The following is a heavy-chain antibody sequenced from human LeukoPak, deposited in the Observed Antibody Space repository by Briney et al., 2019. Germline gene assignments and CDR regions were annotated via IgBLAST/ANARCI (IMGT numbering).Heavy chain of an antibody. Sequence: SETLSLTCTVSGGSMNRFYWAWIRQPAGGGLEWIGRIHSGGTTNYNPSLESRLTISLDTSKNQFSLNLNSVTAADTAVYYCARDSPDGYTSGRYYYYLDVWGKGTTVTVSS. CDR2: IHSGGTT. V-gene: IGHV4-4*07. CDR3: ARDSPDGYTSGRYYYYLDV. CDR1: GGSMNRFY. D-gene: IGHD5-18*01. J-gene: IGHJ6*03.